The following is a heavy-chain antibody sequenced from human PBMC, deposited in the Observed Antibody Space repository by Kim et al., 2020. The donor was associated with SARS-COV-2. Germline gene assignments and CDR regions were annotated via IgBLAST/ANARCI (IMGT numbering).Heavy chain of an antibody. J-gene: IGHJ4*02. V-gene: IGHV1-69*13. CDR1: GGTFSSYA. CDR3: ARVATDYGDYGYFDY. D-gene: IGHD4-17*01. Sequence: SVKVSCKASGGTFSSYAISWVRQAPGQGLEWMGGIIPIFGTANYAQKFQGRVTITADESTSTAYMELSSLRSEDTAVYYCARVATDYGDYGYFDYWGQGTLVTVSS. CDR2: IIPIFGTA.